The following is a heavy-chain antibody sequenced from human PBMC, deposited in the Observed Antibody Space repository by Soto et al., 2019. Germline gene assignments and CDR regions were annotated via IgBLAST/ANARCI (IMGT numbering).Heavy chain of an antibody. J-gene: IGHJ5*02. CDR1: GFTFSGAA. D-gene: IGHD3-10*01. CDR2: IRSKANSYAT. V-gene: IGHV3-73*02. CDR3: TRRGGLLDGPGSYYKSGFPFDP. Sequence: EVQLVESGGGWVQPGGALTLSCAASGFTFSGAAMHWVRQASCKGLECVGRIRSKANSYATAYAASVKGRVTISRDDSKNTAYLHMTSLKAEDTAVYYCTRRGGLLDGPGSYYKSGFPFDPWGQGTLVTVAS.